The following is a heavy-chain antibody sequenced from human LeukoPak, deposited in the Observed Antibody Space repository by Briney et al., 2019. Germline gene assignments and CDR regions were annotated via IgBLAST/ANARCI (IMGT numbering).Heavy chain of an antibody. CDR2: IYTSGST. V-gene: IGHV4-61*02. CDR1: GGSISSGSYF. D-gene: IGHD5-12*01. Sequence: SETLSLTCTVSGGSISSGSYFWSWIRQLAGKGLEWIGRIYTSGSTNYNPSLKSRVTISPDTSKNQFSLKLSSVTAADTAVYYCARELAGYGKLDYWGQGILVTVSS. CDR3: ARELAGYGKLDY. J-gene: IGHJ4*02.